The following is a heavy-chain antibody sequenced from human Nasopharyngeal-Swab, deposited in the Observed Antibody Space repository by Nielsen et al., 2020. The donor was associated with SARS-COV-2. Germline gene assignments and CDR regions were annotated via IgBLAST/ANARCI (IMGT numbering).Heavy chain of an antibody. CDR1: GFTFSSYW. CDR2: IKQDGSEK. J-gene: IGHJ6*02. Sequence: GGSLRLSCAASGFTFSSYWMSWVRQAPGKGLEWVANIKQDGSEKYYVDSVKGRFTISRDNAKNSLYLEMRSLRDDDTAVYYCAREKYADYSHGIDVWGQGTTVTVSS. D-gene: IGHD4-17*01. V-gene: IGHV3-7*03. CDR3: AREKYADYSHGIDV.